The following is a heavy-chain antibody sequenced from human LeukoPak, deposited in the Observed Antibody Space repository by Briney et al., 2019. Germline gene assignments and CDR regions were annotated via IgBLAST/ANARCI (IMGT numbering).Heavy chain of an antibody. CDR1: GASITSDIFY. CDR2: IHNSRGT. V-gene: IGHV4-30-4*01. J-gene: IGHJ4*02. CDR3: GKVGGNTNS. Sequence: KTSQTLSLNCTVSGASITSDIFYWNWIRQSPGKGLEWIGAIHNSRGTSYNPSLESRLTISVDPSENKFFLKMTSVTDADTATYYCGKVGGNTNSWGQGTLVTVSS. D-gene: IGHD4-23*01.